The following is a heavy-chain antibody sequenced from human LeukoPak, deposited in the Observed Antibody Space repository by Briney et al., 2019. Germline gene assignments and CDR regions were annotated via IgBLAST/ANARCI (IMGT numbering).Heavy chain of an antibody. D-gene: IGHD2-15*01. CDR3: ATWRRCGGGACYSGWLDP. CDR1: GYSISSGYY. J-gene: IGHJ5*02. CDR2: IKSKVDSVTA. V-gene: IGHV3-15*01. Sequence: NTSETLSLTCTVSGYSISSGYYWGWIRQPPGKGLEWVGSIKSKVDSVTADYAAPVKGRFAISRDDSEGILYLQMNSLMTGDTAVYYCATWRRCGGGACYSGWLDPWGQGALVTVSS.